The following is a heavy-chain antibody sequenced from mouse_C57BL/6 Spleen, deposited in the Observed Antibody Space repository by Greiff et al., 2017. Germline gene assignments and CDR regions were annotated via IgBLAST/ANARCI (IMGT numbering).Heavy chain of an antibody. CDR3: TRSASYYYGSSSWFAY. CDR1: GYTFPDSE. V-gene: IGHV1-15*01. D-gene: IGHD1-1*01. J-gene: IGHJ3*01. CDR2: IAPATGGT. Sequence: VQLQPSGAELVRPGASVTLSCKASGYTFPDSEMPWVKQTPVHGLEWIGAIAPATGGTDYNQQFKGQAILTADKSSSPAYIGLRSLTSEVSAVYYGTRSASYYYGSSSWFAYWGQGTLVTVSA.